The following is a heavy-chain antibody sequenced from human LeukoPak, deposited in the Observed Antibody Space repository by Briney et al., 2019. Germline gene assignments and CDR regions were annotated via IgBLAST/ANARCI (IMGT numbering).Heavy chain of an antibody. CDR1: GGTFNSFA. Sequence: SVKVSCKASGGTFNSFAISWVRQAPGQGLEWMGGIIPIFGTANYAQKFQGRVTMTRDTSISTAYMELSRLRSDDTAVYYCARVPEDHYDFWSGYRWYFDYWGQGTLVTVSS. CDR2: IIPIFGTA. D-gene: IGHD3-3*01. J-gene: IGHJ4*02. V-gene: IGHV1-69*05. CDR3: ARVPEDHYDFWSGYRWYFDY.